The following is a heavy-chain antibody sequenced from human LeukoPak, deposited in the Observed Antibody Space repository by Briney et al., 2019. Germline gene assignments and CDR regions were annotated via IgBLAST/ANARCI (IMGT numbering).Heavy chain of an antibody. D-gene: IGHD1-26*01. CDR2: ITGSSHKK. J-gene: IGHJ4*02. Sequence: GGSLRLSCAASGFTFSDYALNWVRQAPGKGPEWISSITGSSHKKYYAGSLKGRVTISRDNAKKSLYLQMDSLRVEDTAVYFCGVAASSTSDFDFWGLGTLVTVSS. V-gene: IGHV3-21*01. CDR3: GVAASSTSDFDF. CDR1: GFTFSDYA.